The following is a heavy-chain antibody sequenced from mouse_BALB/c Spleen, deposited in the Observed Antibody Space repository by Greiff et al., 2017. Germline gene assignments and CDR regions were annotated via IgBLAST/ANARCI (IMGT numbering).Heavy chain of an antibody. CDR1: GYTFTSYW. V-gene: IGHV1-69*02. CDR2: IYPSDSYT. J-gene: IGHJ4*01. Sequence: VQLQQPGAELVRPGASVKLSCKASGYTFTSYWINWVKQRPGQGLEWIGNIYPSDSYTNYNQKFKDKATLTVDKSSSTAYMQLSSPTSEDSAVYYWTRNYYDYPYYYAMDYWGQGTSVTVSA. CDR3: TRNYYDYPYYYAMDY. D-gene: IGHD2-4*01.